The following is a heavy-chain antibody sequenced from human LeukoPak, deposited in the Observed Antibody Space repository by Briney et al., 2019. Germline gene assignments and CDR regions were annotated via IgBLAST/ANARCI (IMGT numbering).Heavy chain of an antibody. J-gene: IGHJ3*02. V-gene: IGHV3-23*01. D-gene: IGHD3-16*01. Sequence: PGGSLRLSCAASGFTFSSYGMHWVRQAPGKGLEWVSAISGSGGSTYYADSVKGRFTISRGNSKNTLYLQMNSLRAEDTAVYYCVRDLRRWGAFEIWGQGTMVTVSS. CDR1: GFTFSSYG. CDR2: ISGSGGST. CDR3: VRDLRRWGAFEI.